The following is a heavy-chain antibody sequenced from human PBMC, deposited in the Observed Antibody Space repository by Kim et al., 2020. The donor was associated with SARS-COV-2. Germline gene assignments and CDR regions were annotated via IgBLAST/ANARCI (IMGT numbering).Heavy chain of an antibody. Sequence: GGSLRLSCAASGFTFNNFGMHWVRQAPGQGLEWVAVISHDGTNSFYADSVKGRFTISRDNSKNTMYLQMNSLRPEDSAVFFCAKDYGDFIYNLDSWGQGTRVTVS. J-gene: IGHJ4*02. CDR2: ISHDGTNS. V-gene: IGHV3-30*18. D-gene: IGHD4-17*01. CDR3: AKDYGDFIYNLDS. CDR1: GFTFNNFG.